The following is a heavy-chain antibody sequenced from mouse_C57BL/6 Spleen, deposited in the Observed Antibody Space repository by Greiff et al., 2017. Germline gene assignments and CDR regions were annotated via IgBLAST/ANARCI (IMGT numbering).Heavy chain of an antibody. V-gene: IGHV14-1*01. D-gene: IGHD1-1*01. CDR3: TRGYGSSSYAMDY. CDR1: GFNIKDYY. Sequence: EVHLVESGAELVRPWASVKLSCTASGFNIKDYYMHWVKQRPEQGLEWIGRIDPEDGDTEYAPKFQGKATMTADTSSNTAYLQLSSLTSEDTAVYYCTRGYGSSSYAMDYWGQGTSVTVSS. CDR2: IDPEDGDT. J-gene: IGHJ4*01.